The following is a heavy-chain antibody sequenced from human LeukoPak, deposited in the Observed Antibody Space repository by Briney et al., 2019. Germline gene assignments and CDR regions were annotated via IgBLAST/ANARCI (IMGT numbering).Heavy chain of an antibody. CDR3: ARGPLRRRSGYYESDYYYYYGMDV. Sequence: SQTLSLTCTVSGGSISCGGYYWSWIRQHPGKGLEWIGYIYHSGSTYYNPSLKSRVTISVDRSKNQFSLKLSSVTAADTAVYYCARGPLRRRSGYYESDYYYYYGMDVWGQGTTVTVSS. CDR2: IYHSGST. J-gene: IGHJ6*02. CDR1: GGSISCGGYY. V-gene: IGHV4-30-2*01. D-gene: IGHD3-3*01.